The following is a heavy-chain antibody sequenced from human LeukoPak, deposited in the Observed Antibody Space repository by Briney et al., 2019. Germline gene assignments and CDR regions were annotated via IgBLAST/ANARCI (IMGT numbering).Heavy chain of an antibody. CDR2: ISGSGGST. CDR3: AKDRTYYYDSSGYYGY. V-gene: IGHV3-23*01. CDR1: GFTLSSYA. D-gene: IGHD3-22*01. Sequence: GGSLRLSCAASGFTLSSYAMSWVRQAPGKGLEWVSAISGSGGSTYYADSVKGRFTISRDNSKNTLYLQMNSLRAEDTAVYYCAKDRTYYYDSSGYYGYWGQGTLVTVSS. J-gene: IGHJ4*02.